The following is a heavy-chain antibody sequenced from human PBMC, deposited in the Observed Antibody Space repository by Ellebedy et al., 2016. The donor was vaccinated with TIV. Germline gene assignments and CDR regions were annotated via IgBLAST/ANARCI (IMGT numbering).Heavy chain of an antibody. D-gene: IGHD5-18*01. J-gene: IGHJ4*02. Sequence: MPSETLSLTCAVYGGSFSGYYWSWIRQPPGKGLEWIGEINHSGSTNYNPSLKSRVTVSVDTSKNQFSLKLSSVNAADTAVYYCARCPGDTAMVTCYFDYWGQGTLVTVSS. CDR2: INHSGST. CDR3: ARCPGDTAMVTCYFDY. CDR1: GGSFSGYY. V-gene: IGHV4-34*01.